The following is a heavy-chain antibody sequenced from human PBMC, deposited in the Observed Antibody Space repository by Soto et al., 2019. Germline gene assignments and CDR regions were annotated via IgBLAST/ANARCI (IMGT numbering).Heavy chain of an antibody. Sequence: PGGSLRLSCAVSGFTFNSYPMHWVRQAPGKGLEWVAIISSDGRNEYYADSVKGRFTISRDNSKNTLYLQMNSLRPEDTAVYYCAREYSAYASADSWGQGALVTVPS. V-gene: IGHV3-30*04. D-gene: IGHD5-12*01. CDR2: ISSDGRNE. CDR3: AREYSAYASADS. J-gene: IGHJ4*02. CDR1: GFTFNSYP.